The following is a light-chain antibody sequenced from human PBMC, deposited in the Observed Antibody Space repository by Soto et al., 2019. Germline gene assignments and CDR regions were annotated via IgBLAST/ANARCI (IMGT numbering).Light chain of an antibody. Sequence: DIQMTQSPSSLSASVGDRVTITCRASQSISNYLNWYQQKPGKAPKLLIYAASSLQSGVPSRFSGSGSGTDFTLTISSLQPEDFATYYCQQSYSKTFGQGTKVEIK. CDR1: QSISNY. CDR3: QQSYSKT. CDR2: AAS. J-gene: IGKJ1*01. V-gene: IGKV1-39*01.